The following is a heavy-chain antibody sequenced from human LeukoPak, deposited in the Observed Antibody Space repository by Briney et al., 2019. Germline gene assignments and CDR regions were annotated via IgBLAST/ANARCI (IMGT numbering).Heavy chain of an antibody. D-gene: IGHD3-10*01. V-gene: IGHV4-59*02. CDR1: GDSVASYY. CDR3: ARDPDASGAGY. Sequence: PSETLSLTFTVSGDSVASYYWSWIRQPPGKSLEWIGYIFYGGDINYNPSLKSRVTMSVDTSKNQFSLKLSSVTAADTAVYYCARDPDASGAGYWGQGTLVTVSS. CDR2: IFYGGDI. J-gene: IGHJ4*02.